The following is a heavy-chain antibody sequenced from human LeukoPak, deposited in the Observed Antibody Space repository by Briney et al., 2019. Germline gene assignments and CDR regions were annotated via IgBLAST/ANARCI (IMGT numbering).Heavy chain of an antibody. J-gene: IGHJ1*01. V-gene: IGHV4-38-2*02. D-gene: IGHD3-22*01. CDR1: GYSISSPYC. Sequence: PSETLSLTCTVSGYSISSPYCWGWIRQPPGKGLECIGIIYHSGITYYNPSLKSRVTISVDTSKNQFSLKLSSVTAADTAVYYCASMIVVESGFQHWGQGTLVTVSS. CDR3: ASMIVVESGFQH. CDR2: IYHSGIT.